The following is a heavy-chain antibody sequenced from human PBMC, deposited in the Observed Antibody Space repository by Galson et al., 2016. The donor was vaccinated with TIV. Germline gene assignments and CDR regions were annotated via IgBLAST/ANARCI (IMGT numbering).Heavy chain of an antibody. CDR3: ACYPNLFGSGNYYKDFDC. Sequence: SETLSLTCTVSGGSISNDYWNWIRQPPGKGLEWIGEINHKGSTNYNPSLKNRVSMSVDRSKSQFSLRLSSVTAADTAVYYCACYPNLFGSGNYYKDFDCWGQGILVTVSS. V-gene: IGHV4-34*01. J-gene: IGHJ4*02. CDR2: INHKGST. D-gene: IGHD3-10*01. CDR1: GGSISNDY.